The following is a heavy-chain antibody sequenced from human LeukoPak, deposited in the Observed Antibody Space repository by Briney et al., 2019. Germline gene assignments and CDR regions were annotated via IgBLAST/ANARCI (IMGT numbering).Heavy chain of an antibody. J-gene: IGHJ4*02. D-gene: IGHD2-15*01. CDR3: ARDRQFCSGGSCYRTYYFDY. CDR2: INPSGGAT. CDR1: GYTFSSHY. V-gene: IGHV1-46*01. Sequence: EASVKVSCKASGYTFSSHYMHWVRQAPGQGLEWMGIINPSGGATSYAQKFQGRVTMTRDTSTTTVYMELSSLRSEDTAVYYCARDRQFCSGGSCYRTYYFDYWGQGTLVTVSS.